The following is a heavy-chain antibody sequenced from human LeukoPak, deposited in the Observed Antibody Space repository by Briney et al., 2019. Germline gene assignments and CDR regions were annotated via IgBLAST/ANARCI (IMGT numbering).Heavy chain of an antibody. V-gene: IGHV3-48*03. CDR3: AGTVRAFDI. J-gene: IGHJ3*02. CDR1: GFTFSSYE. D-gene: IGHD1-1*01. Sequence: GGSLRLSCAASGFTFSSYEMNWVRQAPGEGLEGVSYIRSSGIISYADSVKGRFTISRDNAKNSLYLQMNSLRIEDTAIYYCAGTVRAFDIWGQGTMVTVSS. CDR2: IRSSGII.